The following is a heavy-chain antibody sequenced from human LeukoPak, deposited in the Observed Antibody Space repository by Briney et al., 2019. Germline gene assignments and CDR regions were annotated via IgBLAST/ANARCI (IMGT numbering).Heavy chain of an antibody. Sequence: GGSLRLSCAASGFTFSDYYMSWIRQAPGKGLEWVSYISSSGSTIYYADSVKGRFTISRDNSKNTLYLQMNNLRAEDTAVYYCARGGSELVSNFDYWGQGTLVTVSS. CDR1: GFTFSDYY. J-gene: IGHJ4*02. CDR2: ISSSGSTI. V-gene: IGHV3-11*04. CDR3: ARGGSELVSNFDY. D-gene: IGHD6-13*01.